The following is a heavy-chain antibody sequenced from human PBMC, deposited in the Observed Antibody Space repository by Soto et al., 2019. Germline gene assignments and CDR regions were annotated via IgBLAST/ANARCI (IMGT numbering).Heavy chain of an antibody. V-gene: IGHV3-23*01. D-gene: IGHD2-2*01. Sequence: PGGSLRLSCAASGFTFSSYAMSWVRQVPGKGLEWVSGISGSSGSTYYADSVKGRFTISRDNSKNTLYLQMNSLRVEDTAVYYCAKDSSKILWRPFDYWGQGTLVTVSS. CDR2: ISGSSGST. CDR3: AKDSSKILWRPFDY. J-gene: IGHJ4*02. CDR1: GFTFSSYA.